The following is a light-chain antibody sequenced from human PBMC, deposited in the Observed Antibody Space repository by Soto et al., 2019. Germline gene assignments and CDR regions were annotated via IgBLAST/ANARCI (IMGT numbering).Light chain of an antibody. V-gene: IGLV2-14*01. Sequence: QSALTQPASVSGSPGQSITISCTGTSSDVGGYNYVSWYQQHPGKAPKLMIFDVSYRPSGVSNRFSGSKSGNTASLTISGLQAEDEADYYCSSYTISSTLIFGTGTKLTVL. CDR2: DVS. CDR3: SSYTISSTLI. CDR1: SSDVGGYNY. J-gene: IGLJ1*01.